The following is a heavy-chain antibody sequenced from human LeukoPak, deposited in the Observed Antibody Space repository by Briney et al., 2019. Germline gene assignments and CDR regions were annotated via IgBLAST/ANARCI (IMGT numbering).Heavy chain of an antibody. CDR1: GGSISSYY. Sequence: SETLSFTCTVSGGSISSYYWSWIRQPPGKGLEWIGYIYYSGSTNYNPSLKSRVTISVDTSKNQFPLKLSSVTAADTAVYYCARALADYYDSSGFTNNWFDPWGQGTLVTVSS. D-gene: IGHD3-22*01. J-gene: IGHJ5*02. CDR3: ARALADYYDSSGFTNNWFDP. CDR2: IYYSGST. V-gene: IGHV4-59*01.